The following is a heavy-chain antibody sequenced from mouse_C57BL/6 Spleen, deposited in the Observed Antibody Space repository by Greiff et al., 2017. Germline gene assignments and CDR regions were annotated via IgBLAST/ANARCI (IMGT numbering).Heavy chain of an antibody. CDR3: TRITTVY. D-gene: IGHD1-1*01. J-gene: IGHJ2*01. CDR1: GYTFTDYE. CDR2: IDPETGGT. V-gene: IGHV1-15*01. Sequence: VKLQESGAELVRPGASVTLSCKASGYTFTDYEMHWVKQTPVHGLEWIGAIDPETGGTAYNQKFKGKAILTADKSSSTAYMELRSLTSEDSAVYYCTRITTVYWGQGTTLTVSS.